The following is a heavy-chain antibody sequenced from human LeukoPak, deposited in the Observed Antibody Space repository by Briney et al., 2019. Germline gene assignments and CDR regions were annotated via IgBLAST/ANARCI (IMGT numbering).Heavy chain of an antibody. J-gene: IGHJ3*02. CDR1: GGSFSGYY. CDR2: INHSGST. CDR3: ARDGAVAGTKSAFDI. D-gene: IGHD6-19*01. V-gene: IGHV4-34*01. Sequence: SETLSLTCAVYGGSFSGYYWSWIRQPPGKGLEWIGEINHSGSTNYNPSLKSRVTISVDTSKDQFSLKLSSVTAADTAVYYCARDGAVAGTKSAFDIWGQGTMVTVSS.